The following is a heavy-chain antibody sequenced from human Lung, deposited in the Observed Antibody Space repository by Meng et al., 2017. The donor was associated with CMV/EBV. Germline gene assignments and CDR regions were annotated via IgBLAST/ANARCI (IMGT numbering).Heavy chain of an antibody. D-gene: IGHD1-7*01. CDR2: INPNSGGT. Sequence: SGYTFTGYYMHWVRQAPGQGLEWMGWINPNSGGTNYAQKFQGRVTMTRDTSISTAYMELSRLRSDDTAVYYCARDLIWNYRLFAFDIWGQGTMVTVSS. J-gene: IGHJ3*02. V-gene: IGHV1-2*02. CDR1: GYTFTGYY. CDR3: ARDLIWNYRLFAFDI.